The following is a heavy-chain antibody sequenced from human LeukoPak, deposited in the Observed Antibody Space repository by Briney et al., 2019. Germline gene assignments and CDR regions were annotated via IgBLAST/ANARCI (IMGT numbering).Heavy chain of an antibody. V-gene: IGHV3-23*01. CDR3: AKDSQAAIFGVVISFDY. D-gene: IGHD3-3*01. Sequence: GGSLRLSCAASGFTFSSYAMSWVRQAPGKGLEWVSAISGSGGSTYYADSVKGRFIISRDNSKNTLYLQMNSLRAEDTAVYYCAKDSQAAIFGVVISFDYWGQGTLVTVSS. CDR1: GFTFSSYA. J-gene: IGHJ4*02. CDR2: ISGSGGST.